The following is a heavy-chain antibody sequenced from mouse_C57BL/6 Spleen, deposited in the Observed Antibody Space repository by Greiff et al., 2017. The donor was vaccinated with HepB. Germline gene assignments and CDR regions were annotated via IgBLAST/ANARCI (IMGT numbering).Heavy chain of an antibody. CDR3: ARGERGYFDY. J-gene: IGHJ2*01. Sequence: VQLQQSGPELVKPGASVKISCKASGYAFSSSWMNWVKQRPGKGLEWIGRIYPGDGDTNYNGKFKGKATLTADISSSTAYMQLSSLTSEDSAVYFCARGERGYFDYWGQGTTLTVSS. CDR1: GYAFSSSW. CDR2: IYPGDGDT. V-gene: IGHV1-82*01.